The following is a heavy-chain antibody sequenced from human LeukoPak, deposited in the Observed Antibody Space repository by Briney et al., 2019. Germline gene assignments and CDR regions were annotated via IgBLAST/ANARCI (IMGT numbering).Heavy chain of an antibody. CDR2: ISGSGGVT. Sequence: GGSLRLSCAASGFTFSTYAMTWVRQAPGKGPEWVSGISGSGGVTYYADSVKGRLTISRDNSKNTPYVQMNSLRVEDTAVYYCAKTSDISVRYYFDYWGQGTLVAVSS. D-gene: IGHD3-22*01. V-gene: IGHV3-23*01. J-gene: IGHJ4*02. CDR1: GFTFSTYA. CDR3: AKTSDISVRYYFDY.